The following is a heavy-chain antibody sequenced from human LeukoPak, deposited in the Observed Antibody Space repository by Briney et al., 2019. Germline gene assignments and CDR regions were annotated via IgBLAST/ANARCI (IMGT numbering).Heavy chain of an antibody. CDR2: IYAGGTI. J-gene: IGHJ4*02. Sequence: GGSLRLSCAAPGLTVSSSHMSWVRQAPGKGLEWVSVIYAGGTIYYADSVKGRFTISRDSSKNTLYLQMNSLRAEDTAVYYCARDFSDRAFDYWGQGTLVTVSS. CDR1: GLTVSSSH. CDR3: ARDFSDRAFDY. V-gene: IGHV3-53*01. D-gene: IGHD2-21*01.